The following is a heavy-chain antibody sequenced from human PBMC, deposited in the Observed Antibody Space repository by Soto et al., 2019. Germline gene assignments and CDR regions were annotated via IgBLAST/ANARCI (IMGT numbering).Heavy chain of an antibody. V-gene: IGHV3-21*01. Sequence: EVQLVESGGGLVKPGGSLRLSCAASGFTFSSYSMNWVRQAPGKGLEWVSSISGSSSYIYYADSVKGRFTISRDNAKNSLYLQMTSLRAEDTAVYYCARIYCSGGSCYSERDYWGQGTLVTVSS. D-gene: IGHD2-15*01. CDR2: ISGSSSYI. J-gene: IGHJ4*02. CDR3: ARIYCSGGSCYSERDY. CDR1: GFTFSSYS.